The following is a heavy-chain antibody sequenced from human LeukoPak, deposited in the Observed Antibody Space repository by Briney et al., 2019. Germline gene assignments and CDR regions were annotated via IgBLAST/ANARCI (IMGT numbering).Heavy chain of an antibody. J-gene: IGHJ3*02. CDR3: ASVEQWLDAFDI. D-gene: IGHD6-19*01. Sequence: SVKVSCKASGGTFSSYAISWVRQAPGQGLEWVGRIIPIFGTANYAQKFQGRVTITTDESTSTAYMELSSLRSEDTAVYYCASVEQWLDAFDIWGQGTMVTVSS. CDR2: IIPIFGTA. CDR1: GGTFSSYA. V-gene: IGHV1-69*05.